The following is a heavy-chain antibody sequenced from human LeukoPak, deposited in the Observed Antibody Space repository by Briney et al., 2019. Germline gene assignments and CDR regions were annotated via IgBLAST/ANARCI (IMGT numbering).Heavy chain of an antibody. D-gene: IGHD1-14*01. CDR3: ARHLLRTSTSFDY. Sequence: SETLSLTCAVYGGSVNGYYWSWIRQPPGKALEWIGEIKHDGSTKYNSSLKSRVTISIDTSKNQFSLNLSSVTAADTAVYYCARHLLRTSTSFDYWDQGNLVTVSS. CDR2: IKHDGST. V-gene: IGHV4-34*01. J-gene: IGHJ4*02. CDR1: GGSVNGYY.